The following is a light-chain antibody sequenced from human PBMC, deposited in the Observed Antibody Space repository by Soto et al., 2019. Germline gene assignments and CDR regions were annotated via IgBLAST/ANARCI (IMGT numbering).Light chain of an antibody. Sequence: DIQLTQSPSTLSASVGDRVTITCRASRSISDWLAWYQQKPGKAPELLIFDASSLASGIPPRFSGSGSGTDFTLTISRLKPEDFAAYYCLQRSNCSWTFGQGTKVDNK. CDR2: DAS. V-gene: IGKV1-5*01. J-gene: IGKJ1*01. CDR1: RSISDW. CDR3: LQRSNCSWT.